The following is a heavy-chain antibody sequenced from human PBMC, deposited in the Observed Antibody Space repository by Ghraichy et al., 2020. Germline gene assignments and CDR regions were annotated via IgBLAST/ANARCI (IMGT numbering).Heavy chain of an antibody. CDR2: ISGSGGST. Sequence: GESLNISCAASGFTFSSYAMSWVRQAPGKWLEWVSAISGSGGSTYYADSVKGRFTISRDNSKNTLYLQMNSLRAEDTAVYYCAKLPHSIVVVIHYYWGQGTLVTVSS. V-gene: IGHV3-23*01. J-gene: IGHJ4*02. CDR3: AKLPHSIVVVIHYY. CDR1: GFTFSSYA. D-gene: IGHD3-22*01.